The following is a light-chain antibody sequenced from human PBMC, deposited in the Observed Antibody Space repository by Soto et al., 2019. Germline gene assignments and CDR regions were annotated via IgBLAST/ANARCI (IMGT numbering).Light chain of an antibody. J-gene: IGKJ2*03. CDR3: QQYGRSPHS. V-gene: IGKV3-11*01. CDR2: GAS. Sequence: EIVLTQSPATLSLSPGERATLSCRASQSVSTYLAWYQQKPGQAPRLLIYGASNRATGIPARFSGSGSGTDFTLTISSLEFEDSAIYYCQQYGRSPHSFGRGTHLEIK. CDR1: QSVSTY.